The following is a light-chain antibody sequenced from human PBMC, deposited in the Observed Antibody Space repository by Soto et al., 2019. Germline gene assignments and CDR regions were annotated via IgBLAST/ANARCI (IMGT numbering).Light chain of an antibody. Sequence: QSALTQPASVSGSPGQSITISCTGTSSDVGVYHYVSWYQQHPGKAPKLMIYEVTNRPSGVSNRFSGSKSGNTASLTISGLQAEDEADYYCSSYSSSTTLYVFGTGTQLTVL. CDR1: SSDVGVYHY. CDR2: EVT. V-gene: IGLV2-14*01. J-gene: IGLJ1*01. CDR3: SSYSSSTTLYV.